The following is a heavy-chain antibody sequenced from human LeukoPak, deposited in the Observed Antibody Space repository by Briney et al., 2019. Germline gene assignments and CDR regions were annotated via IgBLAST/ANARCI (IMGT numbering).Heavy chain of an antibody. J-gene: IGHJ4*02. Sequence: GGSLRLSCAASGFTFSSYSMSWVRQAPGKGLEWVASIKGSGGRTYYADSVKGRFTISRDNSKNTLFLQMNSLRAEDTAVYYCAKDFVTGTIQFDYWGQGTLVTVSS. CDR3: AKDFVTGTIQFDY. V-gene: IGHV3-23*01. CDR2: IKGSGGRT. D-gene: IGHD1-20*01. CDR1: GFTFSSYS.